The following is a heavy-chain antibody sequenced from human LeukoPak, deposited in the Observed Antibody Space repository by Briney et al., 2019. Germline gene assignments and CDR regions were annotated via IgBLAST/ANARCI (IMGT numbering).Heavy chain of an antibody. CDR1: GGTFSSYA. Sequence: ASVKVSCKASGGTFSSYAISWVRQAPGQGLEWMGWISAYNGNTNYAQKLQGRVTMTTDTSTSTAYMELRSLRSDDTAVYYCARDRGSGSYTDYWGQGTLVTVSS. V-gene: IGHV1-18*01. J-gene: IGHJ4*02. CDR3: ARDRGSGSYTDY. CDR2: ISAYNGNT. D-gene: IGHD1-26*01.